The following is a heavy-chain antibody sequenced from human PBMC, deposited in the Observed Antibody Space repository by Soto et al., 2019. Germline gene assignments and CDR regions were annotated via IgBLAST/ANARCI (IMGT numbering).Heavy chain of an antibody. V-gene: IGHV1-18*04. CDR2: ISAYNGNT. Sequence: QVQLVQSGAEVKKPGASVKVSCKASGYNFTSYGISWVRQAPGQGLEWMGWISAYNGNTNYAQKIQGRVSMTTVTSTSTAYMEQRSMRSDDTAVYYCARDNARDYGDEGFDYWGQGTLVTVSS. J-gene: IGHJ4*02. CDR3: ARDNARDYGDEGFDY. CDR1: GYNFTSYG. D-gene: IGHD4-17*01.